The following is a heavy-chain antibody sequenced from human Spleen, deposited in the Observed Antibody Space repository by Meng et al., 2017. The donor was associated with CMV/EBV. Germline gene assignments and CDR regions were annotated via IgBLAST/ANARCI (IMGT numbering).Heavy chain of an antibody. J-gene: IGHJ4*02. V-gene: IGHV1-2*02. CDR1: GYAFTGYY. CDR2: IKPNGGGT. Sequence: KVSCKASGYAFTGYYMHWVQQAPGQGLKWMGWIKPNGGGTNYAQKFQGRVTMTRDTSISTAYMELSRLRSDDTAVYYCARGGSGGYWGQGTLVTVSS. D-gene: IGHD2-15*01. CDR3: ARGGSGGY.